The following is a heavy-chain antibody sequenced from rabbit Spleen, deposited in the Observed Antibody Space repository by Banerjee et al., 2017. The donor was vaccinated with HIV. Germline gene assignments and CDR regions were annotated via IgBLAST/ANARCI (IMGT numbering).Heavy chain of an antibody. V-gene: IGHV1S40*01. CDR3: TRYKDCAHQGDKL. D-gene: IGHD5-1*01. CDR2: IYTGSGST. J-gene: IGHJ4*01. Sequence: LLEVCGADLDKPGGSLSLSCTASGFSFSNNYWMCWVRQAPGKGLEWIACIYTGSGSTYYANWAKGRFTISKASSTTKTPQTTDISAAAPPAALSTRYKDCAHQGDKLWGPGTLVTVS. CDR1: GFSFSNNYW.